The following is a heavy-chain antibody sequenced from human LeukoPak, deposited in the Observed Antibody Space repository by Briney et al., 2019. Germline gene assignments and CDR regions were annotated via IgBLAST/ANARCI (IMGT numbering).Heavy chain of an antibody. D-gene: IGHD3-10*01. V-gene: IGHV4-34*01. CDR1: GGSFSGYY. CDR3: ARGGYYGSGNDFRFDP. J-gene: IGHJ5*02. CDR2: INHSGST. Sequence: PSETLSLTCAVYGGSFSGYYWSWIRQPPGKGLEWIGEINHSGSTNYNPSLKSRVTISVDTSKNQFSLKLSSVTAADTAIYYCARGGYYGSGNDFRFDPWGQGTLVTVSS.